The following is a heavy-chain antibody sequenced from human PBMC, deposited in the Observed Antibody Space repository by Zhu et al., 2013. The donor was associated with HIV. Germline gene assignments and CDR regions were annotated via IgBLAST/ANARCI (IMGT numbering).Heavy chain of an antibody. CDR2: INHGGNT. CDR1: GGSLSGFY. J-gene: IGHJ6*03. V-gene: IGHV4-34*01. D-gene: IGHD3-10*01. Sequence: QVQLLQWGAGLLKPSETLSLTCAVYGGSLSGFYWSWARLPAGKGLEWIGEINHGGNTNYNPSLKSRVTISRDTSKNQFSLRVTSVTAADTAMYYCARERRGVISLPFGNFYMDVWGKGTTVTV. CDR3: ARERRGVISLPFGNFYMDV.